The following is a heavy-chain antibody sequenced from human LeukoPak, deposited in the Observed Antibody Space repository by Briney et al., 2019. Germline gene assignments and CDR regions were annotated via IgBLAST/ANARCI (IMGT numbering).Heavy chain of an antibody. CDR2: ISGSGGST. CDR3: AKSFLRTMSSGFRDGYSLGPFDY. CDR1: GFTFSSYA. J-gene: IGHJ4*02. V-gene: IGHV3-23*01. Sequence: GGSLRLSCAASGFTFSSYAMSWVRQAPGKGLEWVSAISGSGGSTYYADSVKGRFTISRDNSKNTLYLQMNSLRAEDTAVYYCAKSFLRTMSSGFRDGYSLGPFDYWGQGTLVTVSS. D-gene: IGHD5-24*01.